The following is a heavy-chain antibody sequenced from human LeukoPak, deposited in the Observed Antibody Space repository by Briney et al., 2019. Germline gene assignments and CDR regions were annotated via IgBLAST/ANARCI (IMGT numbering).Heavy chain of an antibody. CDR1: GVTFSSYW. CDR2: ISGDGSRT. CDR3: ARHQGYCIAW. J-gene: IGHJ4*02. V-gene: IGHV3-74*01. Sequence: GRSLRLSCAASGVTFSSYWMHWVRQAPGTGLGSVSQISGDGSRTSYADSVKGRFTISKDNAENTMYLQMNSLRDEHRAVYYCARHQGYCIAWWGQGTLVTVSS. D-gene: IGHD2-15*01.